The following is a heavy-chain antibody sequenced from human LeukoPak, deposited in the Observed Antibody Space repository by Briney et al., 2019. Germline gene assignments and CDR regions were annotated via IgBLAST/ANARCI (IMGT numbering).Heavy chain of an antibody. CDR3: ARDIVVVPAASNVYYYYGMDV. CDR1: GGSISSSNW. V-gene: IGHV4-4*02. Sequence: ASETLSLTCAVSGGSISSSNWWSWVRQPPGKGLEWIGEIYHSGSTNYNPSLKSRVTISVDKSKNQFSLKLSSVTAADTAVYYCARDIVVVPAASNVYYYYGMDVWGQGTTVTVSS. J-gene: IGHJ6*02. D-gene: IGHD2-2*01. CDR2: IYHSGST.